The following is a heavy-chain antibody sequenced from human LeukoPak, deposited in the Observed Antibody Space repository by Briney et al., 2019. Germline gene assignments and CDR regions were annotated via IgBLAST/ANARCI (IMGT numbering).Heavy chain of an antibody. CDR1: GFTFSQYS. Sequence: PGGSLRLSCAASGFTFSQYSINWVRQAPGKGLEWVSHLRYTGETFYADSVKGRFTISRDNSKNTVYLQMNSLRGEDTAVYYCGKSGIAAAGQRGYFDYWGQGTQVTVSS. CDR3: GKSGIAAAGQRGYFDY. D-gene: IGHD6-13*01. V-gene: IGHV3-48*04. J-gene: IGHJ4*02. CDR2: LRYTGET.